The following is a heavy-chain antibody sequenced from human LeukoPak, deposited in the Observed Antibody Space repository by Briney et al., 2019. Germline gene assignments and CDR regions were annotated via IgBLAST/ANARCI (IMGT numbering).Heavy chain of an antibody. CDR2: IYYSGST. J-gene: IGHJ4*02. CDR1: GGSISSGDYY. D-gene: IGHD3-10*01. CDR3: ARVDSDYGSGLDY. V-gene: IGHV4-30-4*01. Sequence: PSQTLSLTCTVSGGSISSGDYYWSWIRQPPGKGLEWIGYIYYSGSTYYNPSLKSRVTISVDTSKNQFSLKLSSVTAADTALYYCARVDSDYGSGLDYWGQGTLVTVSS.